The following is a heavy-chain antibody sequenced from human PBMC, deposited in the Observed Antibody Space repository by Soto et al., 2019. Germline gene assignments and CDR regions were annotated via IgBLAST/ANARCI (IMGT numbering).Heavy chain of an antibody. J-gene: IGHJ4*02. CDR3: ARHPLADCGGDCYADY. CDR1: GGSISSSYYY. V-gene: IGHV4-39*01. Sequence: QLQLQESGPGLVKPSETLSLTCTVSGGSISSSYYYWGWIRQPPGKGLEWIGGIYYSGNIYHNPSLRTRVTISVDTSKNQFSLKLNSVTAADTAVYYCARHPLADCGGDCYADYWGQGTLVTVSS. D-gene: IGHD2-21*02. CDR2: IYYSGNI.